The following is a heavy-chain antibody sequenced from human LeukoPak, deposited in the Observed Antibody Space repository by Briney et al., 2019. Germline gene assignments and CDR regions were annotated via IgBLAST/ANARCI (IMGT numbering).Heavy chain of an antibody. CDR2: IIGSSGST. CDR1: GFSFNNYA. Sequence: GGSLRLSCVASGFSFNNYAMNWVRQAPGKGLEWVSLIIGSSGSTFYADSVKGRFTISRDKSKNTLYLQMNSLRAEDTAVYYCAKGAYDYIEIAYFDYWGQGSLVTVTS. CDR3: AKGAYDYIEIAYFDY. V-gene: IGHV3-23*01. D-gene: IGHD5-12*01. J-gene: IGHJ4*02.